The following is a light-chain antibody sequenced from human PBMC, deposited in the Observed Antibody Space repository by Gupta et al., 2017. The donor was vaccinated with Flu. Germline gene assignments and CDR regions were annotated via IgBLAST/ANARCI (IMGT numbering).Light chain of an antibody. J-gene: IGLJ1*01. Sequence: QSVLAPPPSASGTPGQRVTIPCSGSSSNIGSNAVNWYQQVPGTSPKLLIYGSNQRPSGVPDRFAGSKSGTSASLAIRGLQSEDEADYYCAAWDDSLNGHYVFGTGTKVTVL. CDR1: SSNIGSNA. V-gene: IGLV1-44*01. CDR2: GSN. CDR3: AAWDDSLNGHYV.